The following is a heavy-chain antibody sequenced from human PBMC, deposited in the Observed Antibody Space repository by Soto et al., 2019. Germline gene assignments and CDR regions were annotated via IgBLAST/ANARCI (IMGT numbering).Heavy chain of an antibody. V-gene: IGHV3-30-3*01. CDR3: ARVGVVADTSFDY. Sequence: QVQVVESGGGVVQPGRSLRLSCAASGFTFRNHGMHWVRQAPGKGLEWVAFISYDGSNEYYGDSVRSRFTISRDNSKDTLYLQMLSLTSEDTAVYYCARVGVVADTSFDYWGQGTLVTVSS. CDR1: GFTFRNHG. D-gene: IGHD3-22*01. CDR2: ISYDGSNE. J-gene: IGHJ4*02.